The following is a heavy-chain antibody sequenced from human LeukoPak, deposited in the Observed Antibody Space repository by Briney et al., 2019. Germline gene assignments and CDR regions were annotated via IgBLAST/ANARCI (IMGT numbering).Heavy chain of an antibody. CDR1: GGSISSGSYY. CDR3: ARDRDIAVAGTGYYYYYMDA. Sequence: PSQTLSLTCTVSGGSISSGSYYWSWIRQPAGKGLEWIGRIYTSGSTNYNPSLKSRVTISVDTSKNQFSLKLSSVTAADTAVYYCARDRDIAVAGTGYYYYYMDAWGKGTTVTVSS. D-gene: IGHD6-19*01. V-gene: IGHV4-61*02. CDR2: IYTSGST. J-gene: IGHJ6*03.